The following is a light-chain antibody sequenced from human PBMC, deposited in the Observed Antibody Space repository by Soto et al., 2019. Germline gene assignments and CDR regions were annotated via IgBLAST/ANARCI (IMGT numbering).Light chain of an antibody. V-gene: IGKV3D-7*01. CDR3: LQDYDYPRT. CDR2: RTS. J-gene: IGKJ1*01. CDR1: QSVSSSY. Sequence: EVVLTQSPGTLSLSPGERATLSCRSSQSVSSSYLAWYQQKPGQAPRLLMFRTSTRATGVPARFSGSGSGTEFNITISSLQSEDFATYYCLQDYDYPRTFGQGTKV.